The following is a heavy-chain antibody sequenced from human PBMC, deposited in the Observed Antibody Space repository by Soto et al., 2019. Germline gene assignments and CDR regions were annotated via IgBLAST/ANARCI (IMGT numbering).Heavy chain of an antibody. J-gene: IGHJ6*02. CDR3: ATDKYYDSSEGYYYGMDV. Sequence: QVQLVQSGAEVKKPGASVKVSCKVSGYTLTELSMHWVRQAPGKGLEWMGGFDPEDAETIYAQKFQGRVTMTEDTSTDTAYMELSSLRSEDTAVYYCATDKYYDSSEGYYYGMDVWGQGTTVTVSS. D-gene: IGHD3-22*01. CDR2: FDPEDAET. CDR1: GYTLTELS. V-gene: IGHV1-24*01.